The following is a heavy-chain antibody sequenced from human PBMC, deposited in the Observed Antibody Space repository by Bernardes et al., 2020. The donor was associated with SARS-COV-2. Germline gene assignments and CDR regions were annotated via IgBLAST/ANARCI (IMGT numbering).Heavy chain of an antibody. V-gene: IGHV4-59*08. Sequence: SETLSLTCTVPGGSAESFYWSWFRQSPEKGLEWIGFMSYSGRTNYNPSLKSRVTLSLDTSKDRFFLNLSSVTAADAAVYYCAVGFCSGDLCSGCDYWGQGTLVAVS. CDR3: AVGFCSGDLCSGCDY. J-gene: IGHJ4*02. CDR1: GGSAESFY. CDR2: MSYSGRT. D-gene: IGHD2-15*01.